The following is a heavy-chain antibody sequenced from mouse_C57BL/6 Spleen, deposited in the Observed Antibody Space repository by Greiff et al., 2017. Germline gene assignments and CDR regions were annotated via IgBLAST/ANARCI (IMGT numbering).Heavy chain of an antibody. V-gene: IGHV1-52*01. CDR1: GYTFTSYW. CDR3: ARVSSGYGDYAMDY. CDR2: IDPSDSET. Sequence: QVQLQQPGAELVRPGSSVKLSCKASGYTFTSYWMHWVKQRPIQGLEWIGNIDPSDSETHYNQKFKDKATLTVDKSSSTAYMQLSSLTSEDSAVYYCARVSSGYGDYAMDYWGQGTSVTVSS. D-gene: IGHD3-2*02. J-gene: IGHJ4*01.